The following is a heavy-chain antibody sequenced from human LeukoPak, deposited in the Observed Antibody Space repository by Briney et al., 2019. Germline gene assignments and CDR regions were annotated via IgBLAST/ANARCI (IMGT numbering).Heavy chain of an antibody. Sequence: PGGSLRLSCAASGFTFSSYWMSWVRQAPGKGLEWVANIKQDGSEKYYVDSVKGRFTISRDNAKNSLYLQMNSLRAEDTAVYYCARGIPVMTTVTTLDYWGQGTLVTVSS. CDR2: IKQDGSEK. CDR3: ARGIPVMTTVTTLDY. D-gene: IGHD4-17*01. J-gene: IGHJ4*02. CDR1: GFTFSSYW. V-gene: IGHV3-7*01.